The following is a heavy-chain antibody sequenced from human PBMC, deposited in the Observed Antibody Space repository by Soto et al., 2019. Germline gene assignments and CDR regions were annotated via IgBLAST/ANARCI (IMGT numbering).Heavy chain of an antibody. Sequence: VQLVQSGAEVKKPGSSVKVSCKASGGTFSSYAISWVRQAPGQGLEWMGGIIPISDTTNYAQKFQGRVRITADESTSTAYMELSSLRSEDTAVYYCARSQGSSTSLEIYYYYYYGMDVWGQGTTVTVSS. CDR3: ARSQGSSTSLEIYYYYYYGMDV. CDR2: IIPISDTT. CDR1: GGTFSSYA. V-gene: IGHV1-69*01. D-gene: IGHD2-2*01. J-gene: IGHJ6*02.